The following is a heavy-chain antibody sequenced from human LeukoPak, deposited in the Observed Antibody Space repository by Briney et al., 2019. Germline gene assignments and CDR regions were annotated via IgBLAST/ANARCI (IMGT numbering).Heavy chain of an antibody. CDR3: AKEGTPQVSTWYDL. V-gene: IGHV3-30*18. D-gene: IGHD3-10*01. J-gene: IGHJ5*02. CDR2: VSYDGSSI. Sequence: GGSLRLSCAASGFTFSTYGMHWVRQAPGKGLEWVAVVSYDGSSIYYADSVKGRFTISRDNSKNTLYLQMNSLRTEDTAVYYCAKEGTPQVSTWYDLWGQGTQVIVSS. CDR1: GFTFSTYG.